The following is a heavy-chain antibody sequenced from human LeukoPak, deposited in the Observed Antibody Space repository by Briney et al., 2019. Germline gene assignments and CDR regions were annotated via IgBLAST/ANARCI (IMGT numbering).Heavy chain of an antibody. V-gene: IGHV3-7*03. CDR2: IKLDGSEK. CDR1: GFTFGKYW. D-gene: IGHD3-3*01. J-gene: IGHJ6*02. CDR3: ARDQLPWYDFWSGYPAGMDV. Sequence: PGGSLRLSCVASGFTFGKYWMSWVRQAPGKGLEWVANIKLDGSEKNYVDSVKGRFTISRDNTKNSLYLQMNSLRAEDTAVYYCARDQLPWYDFWSGYPAGMDVWGQGTTVTVSS.